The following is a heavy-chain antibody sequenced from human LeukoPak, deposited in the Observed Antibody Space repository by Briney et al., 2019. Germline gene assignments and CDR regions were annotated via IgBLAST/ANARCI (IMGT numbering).Heavy chain of an antibody. CDR1: GGSISSYY. J-gene: IGHJ3*01. CDR3: ASSGDYYDSKEAFDV. CDR2: IYTSGST. V-gene: IGHV4-4*07. D-gene: IGHD3-22*01. Sequence: SETLSLTCTVSGGSISSYYWSWIRQPAGKGLEWIGRIYTSGSTNYNPSLKSRVTMSVDTSKNQFSLKLSSVTAADTAVYYCASSGDYYDSKEAFDVWAKGQWSPSLQ.